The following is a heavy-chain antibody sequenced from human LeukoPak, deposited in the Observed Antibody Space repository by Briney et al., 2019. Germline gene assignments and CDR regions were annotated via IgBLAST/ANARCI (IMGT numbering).Heavy chain of an antibody. V-gene: IGHV5-51*01. CDR1: GYIFANYW. J-gene: IGHJ3*02. D-gene: IGHD6-13*01. CDR3: ATTRYSSSWYNAFDI. Sequence: GESLKISCKASGYIFANYWIGWVRQMPGKGLEWMGIIYPDDSDTKYSPSFQGRVTISADKSISTAYLQWSSLKASDTAMYYCATTRYSSSWYNAFDIWGQGTMVTVSS. CDR2: IYPDDSDT.